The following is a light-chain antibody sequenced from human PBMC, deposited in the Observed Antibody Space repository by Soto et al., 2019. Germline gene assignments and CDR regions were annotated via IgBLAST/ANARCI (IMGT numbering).Light chain of an antibody. V-gene: IGKV1-39*01. J-gene: IGKJ2*01. Sequence: DIQMTQSPSYLSASVGDRVTITCRASQSISSYLNWYQQKPAKAPKLLIYAASSLQSGVPSRFSGSGSGTDFTLTISSLQPEDFATYYCQQSYSTPVTFGQGTKLEIK. CDR1: QSISSY. CDR2: AAS. CDR3: QQSYSTPVT.